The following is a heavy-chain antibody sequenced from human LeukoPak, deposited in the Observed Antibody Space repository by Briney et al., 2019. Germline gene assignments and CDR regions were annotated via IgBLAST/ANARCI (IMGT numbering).Heavy chain of an antibody. CDR1: GGTFSSYA. Sequence: ASVKVPCKASGGTFSSYAISWVRQAPGQGLEWMGGIIPIFGTANYAQKFQGRVTITTDESTSTAYMELSSLRSEDTAVYYCARAYSSGWYREFDYWGQGTLVTVSS. D-gene: IGHD6-19*01. CDR2: IIPIFGTA. CDR3: ARAYSSGWYREFDY. J-gene: IGHJ4*02. V-gene: IGHV1-69*05.